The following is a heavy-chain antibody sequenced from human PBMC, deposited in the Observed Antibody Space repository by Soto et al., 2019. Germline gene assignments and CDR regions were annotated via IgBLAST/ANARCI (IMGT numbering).Heavy chain of an antibody. V-gene: IGHV3-33*06. Sequence: QVQLVESGGGVAQPGRSLRLSCTASGFSFSQTAIHWVRQTPDKGLEWVAIIWYDGSEQYYADSVKGRFTISRDNSKKTVYLQMKSVRVDAKSVYYCSKDWCTTGDGLLKGFLYVWGSGTQVTVSS. D-gene: IGHD7-27*01. CDR3: SKDWCTTGDGLLKGFLYV. CDR2: IWYDGSEQ. CDR1: GFSFSQTA. J-gene: IGHJ6*04.